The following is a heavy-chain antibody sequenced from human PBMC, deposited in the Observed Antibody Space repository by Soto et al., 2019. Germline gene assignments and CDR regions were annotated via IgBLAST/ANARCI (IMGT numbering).Heavy chain of an antibody. Sequence: GGSLRLSCVASGFTFSSYSMNWVRQAPGKGLEWVSSISSSSSYIYYADSVKGRFTISRDNAKNSLYLQMNSLRAEDTAVYYCARDQNYWNYAPAAFDIWGQGTMVTVSS. CDR1: GFTFSSYS. CDR3: ARDQNYWNYAPAAFDI. D-gene: IGHD1-7*01. CDR2: ISSSSSYI. V-gene: IGHV3-21*01. J-gene: IGHJ3*02.